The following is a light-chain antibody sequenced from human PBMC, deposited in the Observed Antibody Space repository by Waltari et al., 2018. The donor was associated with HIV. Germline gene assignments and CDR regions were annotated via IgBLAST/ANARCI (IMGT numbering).Light chain of an antibody. CDR1: SRDIGAYDS. V-gene: IGLV2-8*01. J-gene: IGLJ3*02. CDR2: EVT. Sequence: QSALTQPPSASGSLGQSVTISCPGSSRDIGAYDSVSWFQQHPRSAPKLLLYEVTRRPSTVSERFSGSRSGSTAFLTVAGLQPDDEATYFCSSYGDSLRVLFGGGTNVTVL. CDR3: SSYGDSLRVL.